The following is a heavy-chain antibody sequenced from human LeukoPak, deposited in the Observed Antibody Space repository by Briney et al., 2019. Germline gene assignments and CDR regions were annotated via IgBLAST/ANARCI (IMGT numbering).Heavy chain of an antibody. V-gene: IGHV3-33*06. J-gene: IGHJ4*02. D-gene: IGHD5-18*01. CDR2: IWYDGSQT. Sequence: GGSLRLSCAAAGFSFSSYGMHWVRQAPDKGLEWVATIWYDGSQTYSADSVKGRFTISRDNSKNTVYLHMNSLRAEDTAVYYCAKDRRGFSCGYWGFDYWGQGALVTVSS. CDR1: GFSFSSYG. CDR3: AKDRRGFSCGYWGFDY.